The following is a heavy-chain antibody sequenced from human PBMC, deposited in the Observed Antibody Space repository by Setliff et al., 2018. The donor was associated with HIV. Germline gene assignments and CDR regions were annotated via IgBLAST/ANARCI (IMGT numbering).Heavy chain of an antibody. CDR3: AKDTYTNGWHTSNFYHYGLEV. J-gene: IGHJ6*02. Sequence: GGSLRLSCTASGFDFNLAWMSWVRQVPGKGLEWVSLISWDGGSTYYSDSVKGRFTISRDNRKNSLFLQMNSLRAEDTAFYYCAKDTYTNGWHTSNFYHYGLEVWGQGTTVTVSS. V-gene: IGHV3-43D*03. CDR1: GFDFNLAW. CDR2: ISWDGGST. D-gene: IGHD6-19*01.